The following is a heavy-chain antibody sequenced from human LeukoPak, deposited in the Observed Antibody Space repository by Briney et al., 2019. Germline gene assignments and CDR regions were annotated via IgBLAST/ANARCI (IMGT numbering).Heavy chain of an antibody. CDR2: INPNSGGT. J-gene: IGHJ5*02. CDR1: GYTFTGYY. Sequence: ASVKVSCKASGYTFTGYYMHWVRQAPGQVLEWMGWINPNSGGTNYAQKFQGRVTMTRDTSISTAYMELSRLRSDDTAVYYCARDYQDTAMVRVEGPTRFDPWGQGTLVTVSS. CDR3: ARDYQDTAMVRVEGPTRFDP. D-gene: IGHD5-18*01. V-gene: IGHV1-2*02.